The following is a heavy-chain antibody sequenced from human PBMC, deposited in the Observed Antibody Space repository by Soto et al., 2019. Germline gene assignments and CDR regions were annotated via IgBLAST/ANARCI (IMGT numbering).Heavy chain of an antibody. V-gene: IGHV1-69*01. Sequence: QVQLVQSGAEVRKPGSSVRVSCKASGGTFDAYTITWVRQAPGQGLEWMGGIIPLFGTANYAQKFQGRVTITEDESTTTAHMELSSLISEDTAVYFCARLGTKAMDVWGQGSTVTISS. D-gene: IGHD2-2*01. J-gene: IGHJ6*02. CDR1: GGTFDAYT. CDR3: ARLGTKAMDV. CDR2: IIPLFGTA.